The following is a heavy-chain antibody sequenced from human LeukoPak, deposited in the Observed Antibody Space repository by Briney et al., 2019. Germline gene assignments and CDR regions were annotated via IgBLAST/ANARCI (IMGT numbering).Heavy chain of an antibody. J-gene: IGHJ3*02. CDR3: AKDGGSSTGSSTWYLSRTDAFHI. D-gene: IGHD6-13*01. CDR2: ISGSGGST. CDR1: GFTFSSYA. V-gene: IGHV3-23*01. Sequence: GGSLRLSCAASGFTFSSYALSWVRQAPGKGLECVSAISGSGGSTYYADSVKGRFTISRDNSRNTLYLQMNSLRAEDTAIYYCAKDGGSSTGSSTWYLSRTDAFHIWGQGTMVTVSS.